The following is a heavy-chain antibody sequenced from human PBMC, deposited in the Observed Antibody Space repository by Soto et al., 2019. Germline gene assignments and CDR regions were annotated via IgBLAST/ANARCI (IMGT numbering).Heavy chain of an antibody. V-gene: IGHV3-30*18. Sequence: QSGGSLRLSCAASGFTFSSSGMHWVRQAPGKGLEWGAVISYDRSNKYYADSVKGRFTISRDNSKNTLYLQMNSLRAEDTAVYYCAKGDSSSWSWRVIGGMDVWGQGTTVTVSS. J-gene: IGHJ6*02. CDR2: ISYDRSNK. CDR3: AKGDSSSWSWRVIGGMDV. D-gene: IGHD6-13*01. CDR1: GFTFSSSG.